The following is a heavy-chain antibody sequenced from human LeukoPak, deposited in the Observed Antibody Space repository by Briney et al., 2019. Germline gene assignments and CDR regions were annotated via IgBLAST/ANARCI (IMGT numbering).Heavy chain of an antibody. Sequence: GGSLRLSCAASGFTFSSYEMNWVRQAPGKGLEWVSYISSSGSTIYYADSVKGRFTISRDNAKNSLYLQMNSLRAEDTAVYYCARAGRGATAQPKQLLLWFGELNDAFDIWGQGTMVTVSS. CDR3: ARAGRGATAQPKQLLLWFGELNDAFDI. V-gene: IGHV3-48*03. J-gene: IGHJ3*02. CDR1: GFTFSSYE. D-gene: IGHD3-10*01. CDR2: ISSSGSTI.